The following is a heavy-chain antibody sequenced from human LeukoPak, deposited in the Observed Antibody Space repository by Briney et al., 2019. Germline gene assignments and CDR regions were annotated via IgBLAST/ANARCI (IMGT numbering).Heavy chain of an antibody. CDR2: IKQDGSEK. J-gene: IGHJ6*02. CDR3: ARVCRGPNSYYDILTGYYPYYYYGMDV. CDR1: GFTFSSYW. V-gene: IGHV3-7*01. Sequence: GGSLRLSYAASGFTFSSYWMSWVRQAPGKGLEWLANIKQDGSEKYYVDSVKGRFTISRDNAKNSLYLQMNSLRAEDTAVYYCARVCRGPNSYYDILTGYYPYYYYGMDVWGQGTTVTVSS. D-gene: IGHD3-9*01.